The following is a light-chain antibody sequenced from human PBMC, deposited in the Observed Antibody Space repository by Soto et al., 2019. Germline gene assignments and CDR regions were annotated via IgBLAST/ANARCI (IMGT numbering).Light chain of an antibody. V-gene: IGLV2-8*01. CDR3: SSYAGSEWV. J-gene: IGLJ3*02. CDR2: EVS. CDR1: SSDVGGYNY. Sequence: QSALTQPPSASGSPGQSVTISCTGTSSDVGGYNYVSWYQQHPGKAPKLMIYEVSKRPSGVPDRFSGSKSGNTASLTVSGLQTEDEADYYCSSYAGSEWVFGGGTKVTVL.